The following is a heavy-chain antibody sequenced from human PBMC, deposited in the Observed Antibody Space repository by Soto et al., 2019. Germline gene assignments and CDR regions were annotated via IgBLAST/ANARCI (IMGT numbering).Heavy chain of an antibody. J-gene: IGHJ4*02. Sequence: EVKLLESGGGLVKPGESLRLSCVGSGFTFRSNAMSWVRQAPGKGLEWVSGISASGGSTFYADSVKGRFTISRDNSKNTVYLQMNALRGEDAAVYYCAKPQLCFDSWGQGTLVSVSS. V-gene: IGHV3-23*01. CDR1: GFTFRSNA. D-gene: IGHD2-21*01. CDR2: ISASGGST. CDR3: AKPQLCFDS.